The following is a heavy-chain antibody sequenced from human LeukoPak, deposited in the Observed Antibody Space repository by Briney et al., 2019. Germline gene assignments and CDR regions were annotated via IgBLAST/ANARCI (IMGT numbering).Heavy chain of an antibody. D-gene: IGHD3-10*01. J-gene: IGHJ4*02. CDR2: IYYSGST. V-gene: IGHV4-39*07. Sequence: KPSETLSLTCTVSGGSISSSSYYWGWIRQPPGKGLEWIGSIYYSGSTYYNPSLKSRVTISVDTSKNQFSLKLSSVTAADTAVYYCARVGFGESLSDYWGQGTLVTVSS. CDR1: GGSISSSSYY. CDR3: ARVGFGESLSDY.